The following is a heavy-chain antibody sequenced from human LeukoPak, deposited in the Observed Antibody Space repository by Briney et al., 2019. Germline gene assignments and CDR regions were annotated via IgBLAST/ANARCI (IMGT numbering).Heavy chain of an antibody. J-gene: IGHJ5*02. Sequence: ASVKVSCKASGYTFSDYYVHWVRQAPGQGLEWMGWINPKSGGTIYAQKFQGRVTVTRDTSINTAYIEFRSLRSDDTAVYYCARGAHIACTAGGWFDPWGQGTLVTISS. CDR1: GYTFSDYY. CDR2: INPKSGGT. D-gene: IGHD2-8*01. CDR3: ARGAHIACTAGGWFDP. V-gene: IGHV1-2*02.